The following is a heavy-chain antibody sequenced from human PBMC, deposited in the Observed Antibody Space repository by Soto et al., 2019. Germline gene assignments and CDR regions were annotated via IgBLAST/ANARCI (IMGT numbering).Heavy chain of an antibody. J-gene: IGHJ6*02. Sequence: QVQLVQSGAEVKKPGASVKVSCKASGYTFTSYGISWVRQAPGQGLEWMGWISAYNGNTNYAQKLQGRVTMTTDTTXXTXYXXLRSLRYDDTAVYYCARDRYYDILTGQNYYYGMDVWGQGTTVTVSS. CDR1: GYTFTSYG. CDR3: ARDRYYDILTGQNYYYGMDV. V-gene: IGHV1-18*01. CDR2: ISAYNGNT. D-gene: IGHD3-9*01.